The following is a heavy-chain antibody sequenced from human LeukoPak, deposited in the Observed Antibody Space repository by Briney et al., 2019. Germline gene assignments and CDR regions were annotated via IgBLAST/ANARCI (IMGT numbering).Heavy chain of an antibody. CDR3: ARKNEQGVTDF. CDR1: GFTFTCCG. Sequence: GGSLRLSCAASGFTFTCCGMHWVRQAPGKGLEWLAVISYHGSNIYYADSVRGRFTISRDNSKNTAFLQMNSLRPEDTALYYCARKNEQGVTDFWGQGALVTVSA. D-gene: IGHD1-1*01. CDR2: ISYHGSNI. J-gene: IGHJ4*02. V-gene: IGHV3-30*03.